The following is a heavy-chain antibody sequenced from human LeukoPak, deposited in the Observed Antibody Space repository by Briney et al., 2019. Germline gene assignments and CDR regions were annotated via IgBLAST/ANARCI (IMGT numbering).Heavy chain of an antibody. J-gene: IGHJ4*02. CDR3: ARGLYYGSGQYFFDY. D-gene: IGHD3-10*01. Sequence: GGSLRLSCSASGFTFSSYALHWVRQAPGKGLEHVSLISSNGDYTYYADSVKGRFTISRDNSKNTLVLQMGSLTAEDMAVYYCARGLYYGSGQYFFDYWGQGTLVTVSS. V-gene: IGHV3-64*02. CDR1: GFTFSSYA. CDR2: ISSNGDYT.